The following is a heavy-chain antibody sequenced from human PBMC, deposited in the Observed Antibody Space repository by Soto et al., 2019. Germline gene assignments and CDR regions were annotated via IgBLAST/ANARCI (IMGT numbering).Heavy chain of an antibody. V-gene: IGHV4-39*01. D-gene: IGHD2-2*01. Sequence: PSETLSLTCTVSGGSISSSIYYWGWIRHPPGKGLEWIGSIYYSGSTYYNPSLKSRVTISVDTSKNQFSLKLSSVTAADTAVYYCARVLPRGALGPPLYPFDIWGQGTTVTVSS. CDR1: GGSISSSIYY. J-gene: IGHJ3*02. CDR3: ARVLPRGALGPPLYPFDI. CDR2: IYYSGST.